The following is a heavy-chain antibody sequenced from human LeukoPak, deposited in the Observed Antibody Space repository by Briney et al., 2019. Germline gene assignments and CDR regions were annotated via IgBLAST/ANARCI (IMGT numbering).Heavy chain of an antibody. V-gene: IGHV3-74*01. J-gene: IGHJ4*02. Sequence: GSLRLSCAGSGFTFSSYWMHWVRQAPGTGLVWVSRINIDGTGTTYADSVKGRFTISRDNAKNTLYLEMNSLRAEDTAVYFCTRGDSGGLHWGQGTLVTVSS. CDR1: GFTFSSYW. D-gene: IGHD4-23*01. CDR3: TRGDSGGLH. CDR2: INIDGTGT.